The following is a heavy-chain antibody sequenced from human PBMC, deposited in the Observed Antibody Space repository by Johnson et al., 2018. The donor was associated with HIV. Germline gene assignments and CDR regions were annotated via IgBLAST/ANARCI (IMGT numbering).Heavy chain of an antibody. Sequence: VQLVESGGGLVQPGGSLRLSCSASGFSVSSNYMSWVRQAPGKGLAWVSSIYSGGSTYYADSVKGRFTISRDNSKNTLYLQMNSLRAEDTAVYYCARVVVITYHDAFDIWGQGTMVTVSS. CDR3: ARVVVITYHDAFDI. V-gene: IGHV3-66*01. J-gene: IGHJ3*02. D-gene: IGHD3-22*01. CDR1: GFSVSSNY. CDR2: IYSGGST.